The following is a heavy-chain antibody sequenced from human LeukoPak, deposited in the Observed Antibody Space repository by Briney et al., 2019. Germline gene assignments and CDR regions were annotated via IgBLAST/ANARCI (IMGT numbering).Heavy chain of an antibody. CDR3: AREITGDAFDI. J-gene: IGHJ3*02. CDR2: ISSSSSYI. D-gene: IGHD3-16*01. Sequence: GGSLRLSCAASGFTFSSYSMNWVRQAPGKGLEWVSSISSSSSYIYYADSVKGRLTISRDNAKNSLYLQMNSPRAEDTAVYYCAREITGDAFDIWGQGTMVTVSS. CDR1: GFTFSSYS. V-gene: IGHV3-21*01.